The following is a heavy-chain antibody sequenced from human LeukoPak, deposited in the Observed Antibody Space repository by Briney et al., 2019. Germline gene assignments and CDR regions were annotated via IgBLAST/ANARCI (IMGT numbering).Heavy chain of an antibody. D-gene: IGHD4-17*01. CDR3: AKAQPTTVTHFDS. CDR2: IWYNGSNK. J-gene: IGHJ4*02. Sequence: GGSLRLSCAASGFTFSSYGMHWVRQAPGKGLEWVAVIWYNGSNKCYADSVKGRFTISRDTSKNTLYLQMNSLRAEDTAVYYCAKAQPTTVTHFDSWGQGTLVTVSS. V-gene: IGHV3-33*06. CDR1: GFTFSSYG.